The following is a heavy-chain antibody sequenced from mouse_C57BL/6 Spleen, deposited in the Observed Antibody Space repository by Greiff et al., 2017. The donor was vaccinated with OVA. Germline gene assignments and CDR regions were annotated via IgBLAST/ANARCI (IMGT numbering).Heavy chain of an antibody. CDR2: IWGGGST. CDR3: AKSFYDGYEGAMDY. V-gene: IGHV2-5*01. J-gene: IGHJ4*01. Sequence: QVQLKESGPGLVQPSQSLSITCTVSGFSLTSYGVHWVRQSPGKGLEWLGVIWGGGSTDYNAAFMSRLSLTQDNSKSQVFFKMNSLQADDTAIYDCAKSFYDGYEGAMDYWGQGTSVTVSS. CDR1: GFSLTSYG. D-gene: IGHD2-3*01.